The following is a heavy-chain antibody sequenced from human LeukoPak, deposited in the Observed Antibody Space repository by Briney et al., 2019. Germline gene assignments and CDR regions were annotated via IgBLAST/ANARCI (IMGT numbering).Heavy chain of an antibody. CDR3: ARPLCSGGSCKRNWFDP. J-gene: IGHJ5*02. CDR2: IYSGGST. Sequence: GGSLRLSCAASEFSVGSNYMTWVRQAPGKGLEWVSLIYSGGSTYYADSVKGRFTISRDNSKNTLYLQMNSLRAEDTAVYYCARPLCSGGSCKRNWFDPWGQGTLVTVSS. CDR1: EFSVGSNY. D-gene: IGHD2-15*01. V-gene: IGHV3-66*01.